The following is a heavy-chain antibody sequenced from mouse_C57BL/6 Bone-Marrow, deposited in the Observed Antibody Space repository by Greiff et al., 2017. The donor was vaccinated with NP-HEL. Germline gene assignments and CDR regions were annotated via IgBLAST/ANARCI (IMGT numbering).Heavy chain of an antibody. CDR2: INPSNGGT. J-gene: IGHJ2*01. CDR1: GYTFTSYW. CDR3: ERQGHYDGSRQNYFDY. D-gene: IGHD1-1*01. V-gene: IGHV1-53*01. Sequence: QVQLQQPGTELVKPGASVKLSCKASGYTFTSYWMHWVKQRPGQGLEWIGNINPSNGGTNYNEKFKSKATLTVDKSSSTAYMQLSRLTSEDSAVYYCERQGHYDGSRQNYFDYWGQGTTRAGAS.